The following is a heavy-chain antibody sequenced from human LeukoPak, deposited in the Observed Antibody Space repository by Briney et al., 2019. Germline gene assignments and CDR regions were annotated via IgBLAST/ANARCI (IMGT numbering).Heavy chain of an antibody. Sequence: PSETLSLTCAVYGGSFSGYYWSWIRQPPGKGLEWIGEINHSGSTNYNPSLKSRVTISVDTSKNQFSLKLSSVTAADTAVYYCARTYFDWSLAAFDIWGQGTMVTVSS. V-gene: IGHV4-34*01. CDR3: ARTYFDWSLAAFDI. J-gene: IGHJ3*02. CDR2: INHSGST. CDR1: GGSFSGYY. D-gene: IGHD3-9*01.